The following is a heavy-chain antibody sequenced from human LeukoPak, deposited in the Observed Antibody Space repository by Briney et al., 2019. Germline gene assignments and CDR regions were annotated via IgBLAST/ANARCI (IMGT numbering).Heavy chain of an antibody. Sequence: GESLKISCEGSGYSFSNYWIGWVRQMPGKGLEWMGIIYPGDSDTRYSPSIQGQVTISADKSIGTAYLQWSSLKASDTAMYYCARWYGPGRGDYWGQGTLVTVSS. V-gene: IGHV5-51*01. J-gene: IGHJ4*02. CDR2: IYPGDSDT. CDR3: ARWYGPGRGDY. CDR1: GYSFSNYW. D-gene: IGHD3-10*01.